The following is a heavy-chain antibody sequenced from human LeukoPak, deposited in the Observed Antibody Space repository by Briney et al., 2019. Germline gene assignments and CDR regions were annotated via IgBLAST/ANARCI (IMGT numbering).Heavy chain of an antibody. Sequence: GGSLRLSCAASGFTFSSYEMNWVRQAPGKGLEWISYIISSGSTKYYADSVKGRFTISRDNAKNSLYLQMNSLRAEDTAVYYCARDGSIRGVIIKGLDYWGQGTLVTVSS. D-gene: IGHD3-10*01. CDR1: GFTFSSYE. CDR2: IISSGSTK. J-gene: IGHJ4*02. CDR3: ARDGSIRGVIIKGLDY. V-gene: IGHV3-48*03.